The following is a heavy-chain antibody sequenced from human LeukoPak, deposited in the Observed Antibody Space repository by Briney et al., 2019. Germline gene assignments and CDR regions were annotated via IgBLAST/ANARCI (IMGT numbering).Heavy chain of an antibody. D-gene: IGHD3-9*01. V-gene: IGHV4-39*01. J-gene: IGHJ4*02. CDR2: IYYSGST. CDR1: GGSLSSSSYY. Sequence: SETLSLTCTVSGGSLSSSSYYWGWIRQPPGTGLEWIGSIYYSGSTYYNPSLKSRVTISVDTSKNQFSLKLSSVTAADTAVYYCARHETGDFDYWGQGTLVTVSS. CDR3: ARHETGDFDY.